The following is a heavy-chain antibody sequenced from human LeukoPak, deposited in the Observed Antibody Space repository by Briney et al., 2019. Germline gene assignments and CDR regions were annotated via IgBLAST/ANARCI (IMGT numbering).Heavy chain of an antibody. V-gene: IGHV4-59*01. J-gene: IGHJ5*02. Sequence: PSETLSLTCSVSGGSMNDNYLTWIRQAPGKGLEWIGYISNSGTTGYNPSLKSRVTMSVDTSKNEFSLKLTSVTAADTAMYYCARVVRGAVTSNWFAPWGQGTVVTVSS. CDR1: GGSMNDNY. CDR2: ISNSGTT. D-gene: IGHD4-17*01. CDR3: ARVVRGAVTSNWFAP.